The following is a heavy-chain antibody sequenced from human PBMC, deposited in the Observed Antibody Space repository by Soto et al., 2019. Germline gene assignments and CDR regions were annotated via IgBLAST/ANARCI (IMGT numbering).Heavy chain of an antibody. V-gene: IGHV3-23*01. CDR3: AKDRQFSSNYESAGHYND. J-gene: IGHJ4*02. D-gene: IGHD4-4*01. CDR2: ISGRGGVT. Sequence: EVQLLESGGGLVQPGGSLRLTCVGSGFTFRNQDMRWVRQAPGKGLEWVSGISGRGGVTYYADSVKGRFTISRDNSKNTLYLQMNNLRDNDTAVHYCAKDRQFSSNYESAGHYNDWGQGTLVTVSS. CDR1: GFTFRNQD.